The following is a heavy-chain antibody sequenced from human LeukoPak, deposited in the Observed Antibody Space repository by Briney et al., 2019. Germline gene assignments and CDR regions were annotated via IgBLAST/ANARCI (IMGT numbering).Heavy chain of an antibody. V-gene: IGHV3-23*01. CDR2: ISGSGDST. CDR1: GFTFSSYA. CDR3: AKTRPLDSSSWSHGDY. D-gene: IGHD6-13*01. J-gene: IGHJ4*02. Sequence: GGSLRLSCAASGFTFSSYAMSWVRQAPGKGLEWVSAISGSGDSTYYGDSVKGRFTISRDNSKNTLYLQMNSLRAEDTAVYYCAKTRPLDSSSWSHGDYWGQGTLATVSS.